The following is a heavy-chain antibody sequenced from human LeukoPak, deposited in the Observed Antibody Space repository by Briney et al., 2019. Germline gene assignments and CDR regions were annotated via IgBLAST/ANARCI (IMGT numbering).Heavy chain of an antibody. D-gene: IGHD2-8*01. CDR1: GFTFSDYW. J-gene: IGHJ4*01. Sequence: PGGSLRLSCAASGFTFSDYWMHWVRQAPGKGLVWVSRIDSYGTDTDYADSVKGRFTFSRDNAKNTLYLQMNSLRAEDTAMYYCVRDNGGVDYWGQGTLVTVSS. V-gene: IGHV3-74*01. CDR3: VRDNGGVDY. CDR2: IDSYGTDT.